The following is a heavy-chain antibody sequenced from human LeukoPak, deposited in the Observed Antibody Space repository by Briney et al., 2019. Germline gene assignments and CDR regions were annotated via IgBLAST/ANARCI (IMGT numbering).Heavy chain of an antibody. V-gene: IGHV3-30*03. Sequence: GGSLRLSCAASGFTFSSYGMHWVRQAPGKGLEWVAVISYDGSNKYYADSVKGRFTISRDNSKNTLYLQMGSLRAEDMAVYYCARGISSSWSRNWFDPWGQGTLVTVSS. J-gene: IGHJ5*02. CDR3: ARGISSSWSRNWFDP. CDR1: GFTFSSYG. D-gene: IGHD6-13*01. CDR2: ISYDGSNK.